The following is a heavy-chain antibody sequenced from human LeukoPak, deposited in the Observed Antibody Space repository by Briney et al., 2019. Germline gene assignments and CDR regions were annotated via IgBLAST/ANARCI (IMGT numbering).Heavy chain of an antibody. D-gene: IGHD6-13*01. V-gene: IGHV3-7*01. J-gene: IGHJ5*02. Sequence: GGSLRLSCAASGFTFSSYWMTWVRQAPGKGLEWVANIKQDGSEKYYVDSVNGRFTISRDNAKNSLYLQMNSPRAEDTAVYYCAREISSWYRSEGRFDPWGQGTLVTVSS. CDR3: AREISSWYRSEGRFDP. CDR2: IKQDGSEK. CDR1: GFTFSSYW.